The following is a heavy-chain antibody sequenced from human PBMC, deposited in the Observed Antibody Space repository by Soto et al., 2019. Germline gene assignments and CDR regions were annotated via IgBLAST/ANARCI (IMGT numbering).Heavy chain of an antibody. J-gene: IGHJ4*02. V-gene: IGHV3-15*01. Sequence: GGSLRLSCAASGFTFSNAWMSWVRQAPGKGLEWVGRIKSKTDGGTTDYAAPVKGRFTISRDDSKNTLYLQMNSLKTEDTAVYYCTTDSITIFGVVNDYWGQETLVTVSS. CDR3: TTDSITIFGVVNDY. CDR1: GFTFSNAW. D-gene: IGHD3-3*01. CDR2: IKSKTDGGTT.